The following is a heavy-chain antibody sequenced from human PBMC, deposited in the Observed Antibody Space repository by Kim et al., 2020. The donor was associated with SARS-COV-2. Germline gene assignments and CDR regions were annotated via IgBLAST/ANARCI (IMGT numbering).Heavy chain of an antibody. CDR2: LKQDGSQK. D-gene: IGHD4-17*01. Sequence: GGSLRLSCAASGFTFSSYWMNWVRQAPGKGLEWVASLKQDGSQKYYVDSVKGRFTISRDNAKNSLYLQMNTLRAEDTAIYYCARGPTLYWGHGTLVSVSS. V-gene: IGHV3-7*03. J-gene: IGHJ1*01. CDR1: GFTFSSYW. CDR3: ARGPTLY.